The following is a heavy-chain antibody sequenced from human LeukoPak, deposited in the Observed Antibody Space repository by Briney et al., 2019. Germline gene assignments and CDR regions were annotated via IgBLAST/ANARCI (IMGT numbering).Heavy chain of an antibody. Sequence: PSETLSLTCTVSGGSISSSSYYWGWIRQPPGKGLEWIGSIYYSGSTYYNPSLKSRVTISVDTSKNQFSLKLSSVTAADTAVYYCARFVRSNQRWFDPWGQGTLVTVSS. CDR3: ARFVRSNQRWFDP. CDR1: GGSISSSSYY. V-gene: IGHV4-39*07. CDR2: IYYSGST. D-gene: IGHD1-14*01. J-gene: IGHJ5*02.